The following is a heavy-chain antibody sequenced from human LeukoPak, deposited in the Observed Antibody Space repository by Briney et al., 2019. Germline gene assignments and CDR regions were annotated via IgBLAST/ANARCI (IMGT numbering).Heavy chain of an antibody. D-gene: IGHD4-17*01. Sequence: ASVKVSCKASGGTFSSYAISWVRQAPGQGLEWMGRINPNSGGTNYAQKFQGRVTMTRDTSISTAYMELSRLRSDDTAVYFCARENGDYGEYYFDYWGQGTLVTVSS. CDR2: INPNSGGT. CDR3: ARENGDYGEYYFDY. J-gene: IGHJ4*02. CDR1: GGTFSSYA. V-gene: IGHV1-2*06.